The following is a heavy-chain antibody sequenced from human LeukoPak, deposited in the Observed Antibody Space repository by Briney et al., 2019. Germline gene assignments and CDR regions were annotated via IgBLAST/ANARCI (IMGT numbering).Heavy chain of an antibody. CDR3: ARRRYYDGSGYLE. Sequence: SXTLSLTCSVSGDSVSRSDSYWAWIRQPPGKGLQWIGTIYYSGRTYYSPSLKSRVTMSVDTSNNQFSLNLRSVTAADTAVYYCARRRYYDGSGYLEWGQGTLLSVSS. J-gene: IGHJ1*01. D-gene: IGHD3-22*01. V-gene: IGHV4-39*01. CDR1: GDSVSRSDSY. CDR2: IYYSGRT.